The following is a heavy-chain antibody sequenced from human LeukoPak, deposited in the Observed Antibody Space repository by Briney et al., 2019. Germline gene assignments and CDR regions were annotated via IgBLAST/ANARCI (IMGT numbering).Heavy chain of an antibody. CDR2: INRRGHT. Sequence: GGSLRLSCAASGFSFDDYTLHWVRQAPGKGLEWVSLINRRGHTFYADSVRGRFTISRDNNRNSVFLQMDSLRPEDTALYHCAKEVDCPSDCLFFHSWGQGTLVTVSS. V-gene: IGHV3-43*01. J-gene: IGHJ4*02. CDR1: GFSFDDYT. D-gene: IGHD2-21*02. CDR3: AKEVDCPSDCLFFHS.